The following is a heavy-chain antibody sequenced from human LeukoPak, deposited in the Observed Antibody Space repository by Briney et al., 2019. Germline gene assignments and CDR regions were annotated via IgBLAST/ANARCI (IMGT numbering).Heavy chain of an antibody. CDR1: GRSISSGGYS. CDR3: ARSYYDFWSGYYPVYYFDY. D-gene: IGHD3-3*01. Sequence: SQTLSLTCAVSGRSISSGGYSWSWIRQPPGKGLEWIGNIYHSGNTYYNPSLKSRVTISVDRSKNQFSLKLSSVTAADTAVYYCARSYYDFWSGYYPVYYFDYWGQGTLVTVSS. V-gene: IGHV4-30-2*01. J-gene: IGHJ4*02. CDR2: IYHSGNT.